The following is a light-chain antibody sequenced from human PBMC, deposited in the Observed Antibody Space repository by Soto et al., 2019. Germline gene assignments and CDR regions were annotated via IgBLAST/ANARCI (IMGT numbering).Light chain of an antibody. V-gene: IGLV2-14*01. CDR3: SSYTSSSTRV. J-gene: IGLJ1*01. CDR2: DVS. CDR1: SSDVGGYNY. Sequence: QSVLTQPASVSGSPGQSITISCTGTSSDVGGYNYVAWYQQHPGKAPKLMIYDVSNRPSGVSNGFSGSKSGNTASLTISGLQAEDEADYYCSSYTSSSTRVFGTGTKLTVL.